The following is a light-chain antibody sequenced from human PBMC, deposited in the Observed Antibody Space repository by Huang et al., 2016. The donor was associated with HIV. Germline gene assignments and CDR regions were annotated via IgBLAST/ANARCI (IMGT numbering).Light chain of an antibody. V-gene: IGKV3-20*01. CDR1: QSVSSNY. CDR3: QQYGSSPPIT. CDR2: GAS. J-gene: IGKJ5*01. Sequence: EIVLTQSPGTLSLSPGERATLSCRASQSVSSNYLAWYQQKPGPAPRLLIYGASNRATGIPDRFSGSGSGTDFTLTISRLEPEDFAVYYCQQYGSSPPITFGQGTRLEIK.